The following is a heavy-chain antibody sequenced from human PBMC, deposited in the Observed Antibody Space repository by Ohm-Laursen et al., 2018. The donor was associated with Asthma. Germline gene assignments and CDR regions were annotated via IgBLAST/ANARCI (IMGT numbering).Heavy chain of an antibody. D-gene: IGHD6-13*01. CDR1: GFTFSSYA. CDR3: ARSRAVPGASLSLIDF. CDR2: ISGSGTVI. V-gene: IGHV3-21*01. J-gene: IGHJ4*02. Sequence: GSLRLSCTASGFTFSSYALNWVRQAPGKGLEWVSSISGSGTVIFNADSLKGRITVSRDNADKSLYLHVSSLRAEDTAVYYCARSRAVPGASLSLIDFWGQGTLVTVSA.